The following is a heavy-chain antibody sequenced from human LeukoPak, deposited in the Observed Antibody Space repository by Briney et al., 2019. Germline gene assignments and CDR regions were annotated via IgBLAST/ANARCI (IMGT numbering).Heavy chain of an antibody. CDR3: ARGVIAAAGPNWFDP. CDR1: GYTLTSYD. CDR2: MNPNSGNT. Sequence: ASVKVSCKASGYTLTSYDINWVRQATGQGLEWMGWMNPNSGNTGYAQKFQGRVTMTRNTSISTAYMELSSLRSEDTAVYYCARGVIAAAGPNWFDPWGQGTLVTVSS. J-gene: IGHJ5*02. V-gene: IGHV1-8*01. D-gene: IGHD6-13*01.